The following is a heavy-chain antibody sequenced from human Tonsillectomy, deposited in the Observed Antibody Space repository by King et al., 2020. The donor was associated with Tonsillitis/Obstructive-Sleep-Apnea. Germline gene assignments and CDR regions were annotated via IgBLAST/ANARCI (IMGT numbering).Heavy chain of an antibody. Sequence: QLVQSGAEVKKPGESLKISCKGSGYSFISYWIGWVRQMPGKGLEWMGIIYPGDSDTRYSPSFQGQVTISADKSINTAYLQWSSLKASDTAMYYCARPTGIRERGDYYYSMDVWGHGTTVTVSS. D-gene: IGHD2-8*02. CDR3: ARPTGIRERGDYYYSMDV. CDR1: GYSFISYW. CDR2: IYPGDSDT. J-gene: IGHJ6*02. V-gene: IGHV5-51*03.